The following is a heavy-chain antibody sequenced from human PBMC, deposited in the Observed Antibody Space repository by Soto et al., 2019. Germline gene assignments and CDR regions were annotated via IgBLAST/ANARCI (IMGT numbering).Heavy chain of an antibody. V-gene: IGHV3-23*01. CDR1: GFTFSNYA. CDR2: ISGSGGRS. D-gene: IGHD6-13*01. Sequence: EVQLLASGGGLVQPGGSLRLSCAASGFTFSNYAMTWVRHGPGKGLEWVSGISGSGGRSYYADSVKGRCTISRENSKRTSLLQTNSLRAEDPAVYYCANAYFGLSIEQPYYFDYWGKGTLFTVSS. CDR3: ANAYFGLSIEQPYYFDY. J-gene: IGHJ4*02.